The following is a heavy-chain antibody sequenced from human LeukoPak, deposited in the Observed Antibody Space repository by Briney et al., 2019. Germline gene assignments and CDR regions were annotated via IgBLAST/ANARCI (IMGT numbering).Heavy chain of an antibody. CDR2: IYPNGGGT. Sequence: ASVKVSCKASGHTFTGYYMHWVRQAPGQGLEWMGWIYPNGGGTNYAQKFQGRVTMTRDTSISTAYMELSRLRSDDTAVYYCAREPSGSGSYDYWGQGTLVTVSS. CDR1: GHTFTGYY. V-gene: IGHV1-2*02. D-gene: IGHD3-10*01. CDR3: AREPSGSGSYDY. J-gene: IGHJ4*02.